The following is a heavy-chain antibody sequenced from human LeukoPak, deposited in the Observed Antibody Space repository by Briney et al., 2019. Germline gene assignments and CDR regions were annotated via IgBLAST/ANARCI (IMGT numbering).Heavy chain of an antibody. CDR1: GFTFNTYG. D-gene: IGHD6-13*01. Sequence: GGSLRLSCAASGFTFNTYGMHGVRQAPGKGLEWMAVIWYDGSNKYYADSVKGRFTISRDDSKNTLYLKMNSLRAEDTAVYYCARAGYSSSWYNLLDYWGQGTLVTVSS. CDR2: IWYDGSNK. J-gene: IGHJ4*02. V-gene: IGHV3-33*01. CDR3: ARAGYSSSWYNLLDY.